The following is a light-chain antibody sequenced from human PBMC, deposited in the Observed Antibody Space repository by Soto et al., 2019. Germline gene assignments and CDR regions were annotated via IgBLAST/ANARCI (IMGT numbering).Light chain of an antibody. CDR1: QSVSSH. V-gene: IGKV3-20*01. CDR2: GAS. CDR3: QHYGSSPRT. Sequence: ERVMTQSPATLSVSPGERAPLSCRASQSVSSHLAWYQHNPGQAPRLLIYGASSRATGIPDRFSGSGSGTDFTLTIGRLEPEDFAVYYCQHYGSSPRTFGQGTKVDIK. J-gene: IGKJ1*01.